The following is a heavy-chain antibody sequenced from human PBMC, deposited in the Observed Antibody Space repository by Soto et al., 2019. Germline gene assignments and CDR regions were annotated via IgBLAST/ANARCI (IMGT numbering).Heavy chain of an antibody. V-gene: IGHV3-21*01. CDR3: AIDPPSYHRYPLDI. Sequence: GGSLRLSCAASGFTFSSYSMNWVRQAPGKGLEWVSSISSSSSYIYYADSVKGRFTISRDNAKNSLYLQMNSLRAEDTAVYYCAIDPPSYHRYPLDIWGQGTMVTVSS. D-gene: IGHD2-2*01. J-gene: IGHJ3*02. CDR1: GFTFSSYS. CDR2: ISSSSSYI.